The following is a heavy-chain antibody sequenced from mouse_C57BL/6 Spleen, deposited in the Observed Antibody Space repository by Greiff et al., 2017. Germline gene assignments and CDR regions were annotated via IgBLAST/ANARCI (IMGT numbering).Heavy chain of an antibody. V-gene: IGHV14-2*01. D-gene: IGHD2-1*01. J-gene: IGHJ2*01. Sequence: VQLKQSGAELVKPGASVKLSCTASGFNFNDYYMHWVKQRPEQGLEWIGRIDPEDGETKYAPKFQGKTTITADTSTNTAYLQRSGLTSEDTAVSYWARSRNYYFDYWGQGTTLTVSS. CDR3: ARSRNYYFDY. CDR1: GFNFNDYY. CDR2: IDPEDGET.